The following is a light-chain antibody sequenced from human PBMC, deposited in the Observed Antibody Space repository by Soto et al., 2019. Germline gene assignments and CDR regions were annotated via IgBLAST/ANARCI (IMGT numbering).Light chain of an antibody. V-gene: IGKV1-39*01. CDR3: QQSYSNPIT. CDR2: AAS. J-gene: IGKJ5*01. Sequence: DIQMTQSPSSLSASVGDRFTITCRASQSIRSYLNWYQQKPGKAPKLLIYAASSLQSGVPSRFSGSGSGTDFTLTISNLQPEDFETYYCQQSYSNPITFGQGTRLEIK. CDR1: QSIRSY.